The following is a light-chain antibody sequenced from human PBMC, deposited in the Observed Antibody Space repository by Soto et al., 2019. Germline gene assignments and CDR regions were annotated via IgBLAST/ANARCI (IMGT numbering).Light chain of an antibody. J-gene: IGLJ1*01. CDR1: SSDVGGYNY. CDR3: CSYAGSYRYV. Sequence: QAVVTQPRSVSGSPGQSVTISCTGTSSDVGGYNYVSWYQQHPGKAPKLMIYDVSKRPSGVPDRFSGSKSGNTASLTISGLQAEDEADYYCCSYAGSYRYVFGTGTKVTVL. V-gene: IGLV2-11*01. CDR2: DVS.